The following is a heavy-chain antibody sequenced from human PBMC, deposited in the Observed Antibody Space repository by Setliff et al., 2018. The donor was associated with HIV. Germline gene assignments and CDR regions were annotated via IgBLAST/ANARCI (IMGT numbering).Heavy chain of an antibody. D-gene: IGHD3-22*01. CDR1: GGSISSGGYY. CDR2: IYYSGST. CDR3: ARAPYYDSSGYYFYYYYYYMDV. V-gene: IGHV4-31*03. J-gene: IGHJ6*03. Sequence: PSETLSLTCTVSGGSISSGGYYWSWIRQHPGKGLEWIGYIYYSGSTYYNPSLKSRVTISVDTSKNQFSLKLSYVTAADTAVYYCARAPYYDSSGYYFYYYYYYMDVWGKGTTVTVSS.